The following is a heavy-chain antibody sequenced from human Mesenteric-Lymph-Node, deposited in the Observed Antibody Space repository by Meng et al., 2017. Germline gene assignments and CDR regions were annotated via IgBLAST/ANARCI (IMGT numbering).Heavy chain of an antibody. J-gene: IGHJ5*02. D-gene: IGHD2-15*01. V-gene: IGHV3-7*01. CDR1: GFSISNYW. Sequence: GESLKISCAASGFSISNYWMSCVRQAPGKGLEWVANIKQDGSEKYYVDSVKGRFTIYRDNDKNSLYLEMNSLRAEDTAVYYCARDRSYCSGGSCYPKENWFDPWGQGTLVTVSS. CDR3: ARDRSYCSGGSCYPKENWFDP. CDR2: IKQDGSEK.